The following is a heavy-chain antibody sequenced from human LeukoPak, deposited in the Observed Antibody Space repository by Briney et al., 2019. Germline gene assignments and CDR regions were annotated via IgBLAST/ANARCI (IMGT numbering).Heavy chain of an antibody. Sequence: ASVKVSCKASGYTFTGYYMHWVRQAPGQGLEWMGWTNPNSGGTNYAQKFQGRVTMTRDTSISAAYMELSRLRSDDTAVYYCARSITMVRGVIMNWFDPWGQGTLVTVSS. D-gene: IGHD3-10*01. CDR3: ARSITMVRGVIMNWFDP. CDR2: TNPNSGGT. CDR1: GYTFTGYY. J-gene: IGHJ5*02. V-gene: IGHV1-2*02.